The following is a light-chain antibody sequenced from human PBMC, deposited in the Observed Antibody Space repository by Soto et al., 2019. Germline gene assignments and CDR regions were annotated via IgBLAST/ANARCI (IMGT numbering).Light chain of an antibody. CDR2: DVK. J-gene: IGLJ1*01. V-gene: IGLV2-11*01. CDR3: CSYAGSYTFV. Sequence: QSALTQPRSVSGSPGQSVTISCTGTSSDVGGYNYVSWYQQYPGKAPKVMIYDVKTRPSGVPDRFSGSMSGNTASLTISGLQADYEADYYCCSYAGSYTFVFGTGTKVT. CDR1: SSDVGGYNY.